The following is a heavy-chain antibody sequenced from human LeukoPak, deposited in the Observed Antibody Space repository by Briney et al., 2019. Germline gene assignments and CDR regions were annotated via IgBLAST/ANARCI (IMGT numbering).Heavy chain of an antibody. CDR3: AKVSAYSYAYDYYDYGMDV. J-gene: IGHJ6*02. Sequence: GGSLRLSCAVSGFTFSSYSMSWVRQAPGKGLEWVSSISSSGTYKYYADSVKGRFTISRDNAKNSLYLQMNSLRAEDTAIYYCAKVSAYSYAYDYYDYGMDVWGQGTTVTVSS. V-gene: IGHV3-21*04. CDR2: ISSSGTYK. CDR1: GFTFSSYS. D-gene: IGHD5-18*01.